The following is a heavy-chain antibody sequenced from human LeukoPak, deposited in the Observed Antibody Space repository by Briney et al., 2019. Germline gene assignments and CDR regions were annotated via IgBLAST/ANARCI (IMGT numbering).Heavy chain of an antibody. J-gene: IGHJ4*02. CDR3: ARDQKWRLPVGGYYFDY. CDR2: ISYDGSNK. V-gene: IGHV3-30-3*01. CDR1: GFAFSSYA. D-gene: IGHD5-24*01. Sequence: GGSLRLSCAASGFAFSSYAMHWVRQAPGKGLEWVAVISYDGSNKYYVDSVKGRFTISRDNSKNTLYLQMNSLRAEDTAVYYCARDQKWRLPVGGYYFDYWGQGTLVTVSS.